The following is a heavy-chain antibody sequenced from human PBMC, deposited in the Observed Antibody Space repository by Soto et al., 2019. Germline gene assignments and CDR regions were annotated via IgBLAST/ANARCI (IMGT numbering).Heavy chain of an antibody. V-gene: IGHV1-18*01. Sequence: GASVKVSCKASGYTFTSYGISWVRQAPGQGLEWMGWISAYNGNTNYAQKLQSRVTMTTDTSTSTAYMELRSLRSDDTAVYFCARQGYYGSGSYYPSYYGMDVWGQGTTVTVSS. CDR3: ARQGYYGSGSYYPSYYGMDV. CDR1: GYTFTSYG. J-gene: IGHJ6*02. D-gene: IGHD3-10*01. CDR2: ISAYNGNT.